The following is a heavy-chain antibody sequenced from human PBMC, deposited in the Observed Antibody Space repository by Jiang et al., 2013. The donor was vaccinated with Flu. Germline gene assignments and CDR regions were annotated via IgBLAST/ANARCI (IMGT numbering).Heavy chain of an antibody. Sequence: LLKPSETLSLTCTVSGGSISSYYWSWIRQPPGKGLEWIGYIYYSGSTNYNPSLKSRVTISVDTSKNQFSLKLSSVTAADTAVYYCARGRAAAGGPNYYYYYGMDVWGQGTTVTVSS. CDR1: GGSISSYY. J-gene: IGHJ6*02. D-gene: IGHD6-13*01. V-gene: IGHV4-59*01. CDR3: ARGRAAAGGPNYYYYYGMDV. CDR2: IYYSGST.